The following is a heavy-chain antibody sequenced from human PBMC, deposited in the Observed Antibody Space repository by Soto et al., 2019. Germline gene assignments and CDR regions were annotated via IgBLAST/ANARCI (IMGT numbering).Heavy chain of an antibody. CDR2: IIPIFGTA. V-gene: IGHV1-69*01. D-gene: IGHD2-8*01. Sequence: QVQLVQSGAEVKKPGSSVKVSCKASGGTFSSYAISWVRQALGQGLEWMGGIIPIFGTANYAQKFQGRVTITADESTSTAYMELSSLRSEDTAVYYCASKGRYCTNGVCYFFYYYGMDVWGQGTTVTVSS. CDR3: ASKGRYCTNGVCYFFYYYGMDV. CDR1: GGTFSSYA. J-gene: IGHJ6*02.